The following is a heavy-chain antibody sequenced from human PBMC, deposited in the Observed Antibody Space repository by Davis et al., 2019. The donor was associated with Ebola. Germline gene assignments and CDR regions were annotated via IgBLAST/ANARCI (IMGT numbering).Heavy chain of an antibody. CDR1: GFTFDDYA. D-gene: IGHD3-3*01. CDR3: ARSGLSFGVVKYHYGMDA. Sequence: GESLKISCAASGFTFDDYAMTWVRQAPGKGLEWVSGINWNGGSTGYADSVKGRFTISRDNAKNSLYLRLNSLRGEDTAVYYCARSGLSFGVVKYHYGMDAWGKGTTVTVSS. J-gene: IGHJ6*04. CDR2: INWNGGST. V-gene: IGHV3-20*04.